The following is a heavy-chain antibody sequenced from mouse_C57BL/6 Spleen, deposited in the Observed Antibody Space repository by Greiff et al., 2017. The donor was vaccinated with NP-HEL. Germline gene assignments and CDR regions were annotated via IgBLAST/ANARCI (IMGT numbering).Heavy chain of an antibody. CDR1: GFPITSGYY. D-gene: IGHD3-2*02. V-gene: IGHV12-3*01. J-gene: IGHJ3*01. CDR2: ITHSGET. CDR3: AGDDSSGYASFAY. Sequence: QLQESGPGLVKPSQSLFLTCSITGFPITSGYYWIWIRQSPGKPLEWMGYITHSGETFYNPSLQSPISITRETSKNQFFLQLNSVTTEDTAMYYCAGDDSSGYASFAYWGQGTLVTVSA.